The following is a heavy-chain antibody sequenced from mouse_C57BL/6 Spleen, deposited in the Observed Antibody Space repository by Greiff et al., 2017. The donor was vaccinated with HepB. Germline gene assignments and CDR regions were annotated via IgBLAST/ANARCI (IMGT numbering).Heavy chain of an antibody. CDR3: ARGRDYDVSAWFAY. J-gene: IGHJ3*01. CDR1: GYTFTSYW. CDR2: IYPGSGST. Sequence: VQLQQPGAELVKPGASVKMSCKASGYTFTSYWITWVRQRPGQGLKWIGDIYPGSGSTTYNEKFKSKATLTVDTSSSTAYMQLSSLTSEDSAVYYCARGRDYDVSAWFAYWGQGTLVTVSA. D-gene: IGHD2-4*01. V-gene: IGHV1-55*01.